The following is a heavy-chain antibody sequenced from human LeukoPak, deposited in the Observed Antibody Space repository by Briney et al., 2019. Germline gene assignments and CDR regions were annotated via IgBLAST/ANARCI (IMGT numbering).Heavy chain of an antibody. Sequence: GGSLRLSCEASGFTFSSYAIRWVRQAPGTGLEWVSSIPGSGGATYYADSVRGRFSISRDSSKNTVYLQMNSLRDEDTAVYYCARARPWDSSRSYYFGMDVWGHGTTVAVSS. J-gene: IGHJ6*02. CDR1: GFTFSSYA. CDR3: ARARPWDSSRSYYFGMDV. V-gene: IGHV3-23*01. D-gene: IGHD3-22*01. CDR2: IPGSGGAT.